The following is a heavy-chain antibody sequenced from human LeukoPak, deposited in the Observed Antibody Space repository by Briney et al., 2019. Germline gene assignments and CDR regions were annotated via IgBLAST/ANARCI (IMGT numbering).Heavy chain of an antibody. J-gene: IGHJ4*02. CDR2: ISGSGGST. V-gene: IGHV3-23*01. D-gene: IGHD3-22*01. CDR1: GGSISSYY. CDR3: AKDLGYYDSSGLT. Sequence: ETLSLTCTVSGGSISSYYWSWVRQAPGKGLEWVSAISGSGGSTYYADSVKGRFTISRDNSKNTLYLQMNSLRAEDTAVYYCAKDLGYYDSSGLTWGQGTLVTISS.